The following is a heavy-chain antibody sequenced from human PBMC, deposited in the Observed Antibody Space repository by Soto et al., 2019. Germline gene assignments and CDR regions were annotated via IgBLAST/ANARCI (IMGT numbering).Heavy chain of an antibody. CDR3: ARDRSAAGPSNWFDP. Sequence: SETLSLTCSVSGASIDNYHWSWIRQSAGKGLEWIGRIAPSGSTNYNPSLKGRVTMSVDTFKTHFSLKMRSVTAADTAVYFCARDRSAAGPSNWFDPWGQGTLVTVSS. J-gene: IGHJ5*02. CDR2: IAPSGST. V-gene: IGHV4-4*07. D-gene: IGHD6-13*01. CDR1: GASIDNYH.